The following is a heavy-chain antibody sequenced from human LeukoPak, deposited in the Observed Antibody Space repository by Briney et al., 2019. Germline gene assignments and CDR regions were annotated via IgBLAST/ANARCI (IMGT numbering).Heavy chain of an antibody. CDR3: ARSSGYCSSTGCFDY. J-gene: IGHJ4*02. CDR2: INHSGST. CDR1: GGSFSGYY. V-gene: IGHV4-34*01. Sequence: PSETLSLTCAVYGGSFSGYYRSWIRQPPGKGLEWIGEINHSGSTNYNPSLKSRVTISVDTSKNQFSLKLSSVTAADTAVYYCARSSGYCSSTGCFDYWGQGTLVTVSS. D-gene: IGHD2-2*01.